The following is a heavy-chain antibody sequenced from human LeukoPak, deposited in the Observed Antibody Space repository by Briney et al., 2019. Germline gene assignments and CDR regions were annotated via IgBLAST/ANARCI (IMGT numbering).Heavy chain of an antibody. V-gene: IGHV3-23*01. D-gene: IGHD2-15*01. J-gene: IGHJ4*02. Sequence: GGSLRLSCAASGFTFSSYAMSWVRQAPGKGLEWVSAISGSGGSTYYADSVKGRFTISRDNSKNTLYLQMNSLRAEDTAVYYCATLRYCSGGSCYIPFDYWGQGTLVTVSS. CDR3: ATLRYCSGGSCYIPFDY. CDR1: GFTFSSYA. CDR2: ISGSGGST.